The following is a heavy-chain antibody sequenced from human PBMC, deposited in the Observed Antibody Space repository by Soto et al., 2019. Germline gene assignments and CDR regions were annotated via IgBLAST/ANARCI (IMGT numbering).Heavy chain of an antibody. Sequence: QVQLQESGPGLVKPSETLSLTCTVSGGSISSYCWSWIRQPPGKGLEWIGYIYYSGSTNYNPSLKSRVTRPVXTXKXXSSLKLSSVTAADAAVYYCAGSGGSPYYYSYGMDVWGQGTTVTVSS. D-gene: IGHD3-10*01. CDR3: AGSGGSPYYYSYGMDV. J-gene: IGHJ6*02. V-gene: IGHV4-59*01. CDR2: IYYSGST. CDR1: GGSISSYC.